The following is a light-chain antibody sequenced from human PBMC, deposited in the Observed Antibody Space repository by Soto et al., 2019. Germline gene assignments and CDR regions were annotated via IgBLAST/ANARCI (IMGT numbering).Light chain of an antibody. CDR1: QSVSNNY. CDR2: GAS. J-gene: IGKJ1*01. Sequence: EIVLTQSPGTLSLSPGERATLSCRASQSVSNNYLAWYQQKPGQPPRLLIYGASSRAAGIPDRFSGSGSGTDFTLTISRLEPEDFAVYYCQQYGSSPTFGQGTKVEI. CDR3: QQYGSSPT. V-gene: IGKV3-20*01.